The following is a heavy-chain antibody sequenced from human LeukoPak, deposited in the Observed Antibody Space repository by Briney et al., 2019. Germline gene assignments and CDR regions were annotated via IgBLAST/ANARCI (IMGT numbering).Heavy chain of an antibody. V-gene: IGHV3-33*08. CDR3: AREFQYGMDV. Sequence: AGGSLRLSYAASGFIVSGDFMSWVRQAPGKGLEWVAVIWYDGSNKYYADSVKGRFTISRDNSKNTLYLQMNSLRAEDTAVYYCAREFQYGMDVWGQGTTVTVSS. CDR2: IWYDGSNK. J-gene: IGHJ6*02. CDR1: GFIVSGDF.